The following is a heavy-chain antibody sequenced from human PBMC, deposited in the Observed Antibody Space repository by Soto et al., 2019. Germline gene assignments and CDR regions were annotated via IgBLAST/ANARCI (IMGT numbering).Heavy chain of an antibody. Sequence: SATPSLTCSVSVGSVSSCSHYWNWIRQPPGKGLEWIGYIYYSWSTNYNPSLKSRVTISVDTSKNQFSLKLSSVTAADTAVYYCARDRRKNWFDPWGQGTLVTVSS. V-gene: IGHV4-61*01. CDR3: ARDRRKNWFDP. J-gene: IGHJ5*02. CDR1: VGSVSSCSHY. CDR2: IYYSWST.